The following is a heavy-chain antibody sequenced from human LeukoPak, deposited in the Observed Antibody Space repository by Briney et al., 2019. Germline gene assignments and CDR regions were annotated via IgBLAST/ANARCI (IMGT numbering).Heavy chain of an antibody. Sequence: VASVKVSCKASGYTFTSYGISWVRQAPGQGLEWMGWISAYNGNTNYAQKLQGRVTMTTDTSTSTAYMELRSLRSDDTAVYHCAREAIYCSSTSCYANPYCYYGMDVWGKGTTVTVSS. D-gene: IGHD2-2*01. CDR2: ISAYNGNT. CDR3: AREAIYCSSTSCYANPYCYYGMDV. CDR1: GYTFTSYG. J-gene: IGHJ6*04. V-gene: IGHV1-18*04.